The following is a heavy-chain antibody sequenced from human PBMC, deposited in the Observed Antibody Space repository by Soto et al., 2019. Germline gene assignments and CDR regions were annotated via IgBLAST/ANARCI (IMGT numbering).Heavy chain of an antibody. D-gene: IGHD6-19*01. CDR1: GYSFTSYW. V-gene: IGHV5-51*01. CDR3: ARHGPHLGYSSGWYLDY. CDR2: IYPGDSDT. J-gene: IGHJ4*02. Sequence: PGESLKISCKGSGYSFTSYWIGWVRQMPGKGLEWMGIIYPGDSDTRYSPSFQGQVTISADKSISTAYLQWSSLKASDTAMYYCARHGPHLGYSSGWYLDYWGQGTLVTVSS.